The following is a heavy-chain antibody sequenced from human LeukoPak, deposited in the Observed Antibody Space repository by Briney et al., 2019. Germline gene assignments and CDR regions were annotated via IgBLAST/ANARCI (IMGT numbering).Heavy chain of an antibody. V-gene: IGHV3-9*01. CDR1: GFMFNDYA. CDR2: ISWNSGNM. J-gene: IGHJ2*01. CDR3: AKGPGLGAGKRYLDL. Sequence: QSGGSLRLSCAPSGFMFNDYALHWVRQAPGKGLEWVSSISWNSGNMYYVDSVKGRFTISRDNAKNSLSLQMNSLIPEDTALYYCAKGPGLGAGKRYLDLWGRGTLVIVSS. D-gene: IGHD6-13*01.